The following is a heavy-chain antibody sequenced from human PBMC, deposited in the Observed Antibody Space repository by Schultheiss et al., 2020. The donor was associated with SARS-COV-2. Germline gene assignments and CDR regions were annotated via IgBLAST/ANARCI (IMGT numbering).Heavy chain of an antibody. Sequence: GESLKISCAASGFTFSSYAMSWVRQAPGKGLEWVSAISGSGGSTYYADSVKGRFTISRDNSKNTLYLQMNSLRAEDTAVYYCARGLAPVYWGQGTLVTVSS. V-gene: IGHV3-23*01. CDR3: ARGLAPVY. CDR1: GFTFSSYA. CDR2: ISGSGGST. J-gene: IGHJ4*02.